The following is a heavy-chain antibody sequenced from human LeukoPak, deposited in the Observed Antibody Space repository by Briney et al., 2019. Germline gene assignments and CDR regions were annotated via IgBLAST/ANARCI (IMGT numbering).Heavy chain of an antibody. CDR2: IIPIFGTA. CDR3: VWLHPSYYYMDV. Sequence: GASVKVSYKASGGTFSSYAISWVRQAPGQGLEWMGGIIPIFGTANYAQKFQGRVTITADESTSTAYMELSSLRSEDTAVYYCVWLHPSYYYMDVWGKGTTVTVSS. CDR1: GGTFSSYA. D-gene: IGHD5-24*01. J-gene: IGHJ6*03. V-gene: IGHV1-69*13.